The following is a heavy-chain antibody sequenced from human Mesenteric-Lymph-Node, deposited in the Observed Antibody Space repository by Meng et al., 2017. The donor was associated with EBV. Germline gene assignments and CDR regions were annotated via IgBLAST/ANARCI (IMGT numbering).Heavy chain of an antibody. V-gene: IGHV4-61*01. Sequence: QVRLQESGPGLVKPSETLSLTCTVSGGSVSSGSYYWSWIRQPPGKGLEWIGYIYYSGSTNYNPSLKSRVTISVDTSKNQFSLKLSSVTAADTAVYYCAMVQGDLSGVTNWFDPWGQGTLVTVSS. CDR2: IYYSGST. J-gene: IGHJ5*02. CDR3: AMVQGDLSGVTNWFDP. D-gene: IGHD3-10*01. CDR1: GGSVSSGSYY.